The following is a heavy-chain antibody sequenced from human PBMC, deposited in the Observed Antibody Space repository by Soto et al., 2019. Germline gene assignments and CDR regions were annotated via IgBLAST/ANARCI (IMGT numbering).Heavy chain of an antibody. Sequence: SETLSLTCTFSVVSISRYYWTWIRHPPGKGLEWIGNIHYTGSTNYNPSLKSRVTISLGTSKSQFSLKLSSVTAADTAVYYCARDLSISSNHGPLEAWGHGTLVIVSS. CDR2: IHYTGST. V-gene: IGHV4-59*01. CDR3: ARDLSISSNHGPLEA. J-gene: IGHJ5*01. CDR1: VVSISRYY. D-gene: IGHD6-6*01.